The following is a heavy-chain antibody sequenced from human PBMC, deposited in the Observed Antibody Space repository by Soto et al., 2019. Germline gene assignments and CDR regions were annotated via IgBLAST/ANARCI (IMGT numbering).Heavy chain of an antibody. CDR1: GGSISSGGYY. V-gene: IGHV4-31*03. Sequence: SETLSLTCTVSGGSISSGGYYWSWIRQHPGKGLEWIGYIYYSGSTYYNPSLKSRVTISVDTSKNQFSLKLSSVTAADTAVYYCARDRGSGIMWFDPWGQGTLVTVSS. D-gene: IGHD3-10*01. CDR3: ARDRGSGIMWFDP. J-gene: IGHJ5*02. CDR2: IYYSGST.